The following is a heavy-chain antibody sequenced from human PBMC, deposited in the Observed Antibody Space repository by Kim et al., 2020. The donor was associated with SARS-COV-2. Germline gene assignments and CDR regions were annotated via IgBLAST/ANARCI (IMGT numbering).Heavy chain of an antibody. CDR2: T. Sequence: TAYAASVKGRFTISRDDSKNTAYLQMNSLKTEDTAVYYCTRLAVTMVRGDWGQGTLVTVSS. J-gene: IGHJ4*02. D-gene: IGHD3-10*01. V-gene: IGHV3-73*01. CDR3: TRLAVTMVRGD.